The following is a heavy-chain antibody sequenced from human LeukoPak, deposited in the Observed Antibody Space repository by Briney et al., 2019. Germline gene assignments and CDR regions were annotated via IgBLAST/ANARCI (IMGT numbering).Heavy chain of an antibody. Sequence: PGGSLRLSCAASGFTFSSYGMHWVRQAPGKGLEWVAVIWYDGSNKYYADSVKGRFTISRDNSKNTLYLQMNSLRAEDTAVYYCARESYCSSTSCYTEGYYYYYGMDVWGQGTTVTVSS. CDR3: ARESYCSSTSCYTEGYYYYYGMDV. CDR2: IWYDGSNK. D-gene: IGHD2-2*02. V-gene: IGHV3-33*01. CDR1: GFTFSSYG. J-gene: IGHJ6*02.